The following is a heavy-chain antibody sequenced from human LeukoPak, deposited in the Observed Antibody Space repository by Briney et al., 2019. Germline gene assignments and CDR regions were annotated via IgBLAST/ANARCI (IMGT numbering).Heavy chain of an antibody. D-gene: IGHD3-3*01. V-gene: IGHV1-69*04. CDR1: GGTFSSYT. J-gene: IGHJ3*02. Sequence: SVKVTCKASGGTFSSYTISWVRQAPGQGLEWMGRIIPILGIANYAQKFQGRVTITADKSTSTAYMELSSLRSEDTAVYYCARDSWSGYYSQTDAFDIWGQGTMVTVSS. CDR2: IIPILGIA. CDR3: ARDSWSGYYSQTDAFDI.